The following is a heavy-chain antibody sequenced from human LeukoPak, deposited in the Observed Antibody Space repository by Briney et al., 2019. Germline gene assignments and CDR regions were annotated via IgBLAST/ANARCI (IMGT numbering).Heavy chain of an antibody. CDR2: INPSGGST. V-gene: IGHV1-46*01. D-gene: IGHD3-10*02. CDR3: ARTTLFGELYNWFDP. J-gene: IGHJ5*02. Sequence: ASVKVSCKASGYTFTSYYMHWVRQAPGQGLGWMGIINPSGGSTSYAQKFQGRGTMTRDTSTSTVYMELSSLRSEDTAVYYCARTTLFGELYNWFDPWGQGTLVTVSS. CDR1: GYTFTSYY.